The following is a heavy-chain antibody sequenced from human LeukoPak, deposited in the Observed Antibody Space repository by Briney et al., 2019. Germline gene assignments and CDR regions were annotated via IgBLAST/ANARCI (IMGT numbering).Heavy chain of an antibody. V-gene: IGHV4-61*01. CDR1: GGSVNSGSYF. D-gene: IGHD4-11*01. J-gene: IGHJ6*02. Sequence: SETLSLTCTVSGGSVNSGSYFWSWFRQPPGKKLEWIGYIQNSATTNYDPSLESRVAIFVDSSKDQFSLRVTSVTAADTAVYYCATDYSNFYGMDVWGQGTTVTVSS. CDR3: ATDYSNFYGMDV. CDR2: IQNSATT.